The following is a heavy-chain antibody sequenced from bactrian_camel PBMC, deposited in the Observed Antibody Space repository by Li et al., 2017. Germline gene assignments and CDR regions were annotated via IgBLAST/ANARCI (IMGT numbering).Heavy chain of an antibody. Sequence: VQLVESGGGSVQAGGSLRLTCAASGYTYRRRCMGWFRQAPGKEREGVAGISTRGGTTYYADSVKDRFTISQDNARNTVYLQMNTLKPEDTAMYYCAASRYIGVYCNALSPVDFDYWGQGTQVTVS. J-gene: IGHJ6*01. V-gene: IGHV3S40*01. CDR1: GYTYRRRC. CDR3: AASRYIGVYCNALSPVDFDY. CDR2: ISTRGGTT. D-gene: IGHD2*01.